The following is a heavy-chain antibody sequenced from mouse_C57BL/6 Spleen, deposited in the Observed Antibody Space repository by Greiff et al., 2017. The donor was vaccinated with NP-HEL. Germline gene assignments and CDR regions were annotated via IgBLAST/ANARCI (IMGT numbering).Heavy chain of an antibody. V-gene: IGHV1-64*01. CDR2: IHPNSGST. CDR3: ARSGDYAGNFDY. CDR1: GYTFTSYW. J-gene: IGHJ2*01. Sequence: VQLQQSGAELVKPGASVKLSCKASGYTFTSYWMHWVKQRPGQGLEWIGMIHPNSGSTNYNEKFKSKATLTVDKSSSTAYMQLSSLTSEDSAVYYCARSGDYAGNFDYWGQGTTLTVSS. D-gene: IGHD2-4*01.